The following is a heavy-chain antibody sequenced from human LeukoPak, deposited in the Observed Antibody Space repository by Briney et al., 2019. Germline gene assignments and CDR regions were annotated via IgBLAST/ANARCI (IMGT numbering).Heavy chain of an antibody. D-gene: IGHD5-18*01. CDR1: GFTLTTYL. J-gene: IGHJ4*02. Sequence: GGSLRLSCAAPGFTLTTYLVHRAPQLPGKGLVWVSRINSNGNTTPYADSVKGRFTISRDNAKNTLFLQMNSLRAEDTAVYYCARGGGNSYAPVDYWGQGTLVTVSS. CDR3: ARGGGNSYAPVDY. CDR2: INSNGNTT. V-gene: IGHV3-74*01.